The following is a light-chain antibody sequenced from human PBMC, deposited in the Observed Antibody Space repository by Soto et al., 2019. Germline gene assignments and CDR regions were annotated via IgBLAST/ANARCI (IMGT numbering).Light chain of an antibody. Sequence: EIVMTQSPATLSVSPGERATLSCRASQSVSSNLAWYQQKPGQAPRLLIYGASTRATGIPARFSGSGSGTEFTLTISSLQSEDFAVYYCHQYNHWYTFGQGTKLELK. CDR3: HQYNHWYT. CDR2: GAS. V-gene: IGKV3-15*01. J-gene: IGKJ2*01. CDR1: QSVSSN.